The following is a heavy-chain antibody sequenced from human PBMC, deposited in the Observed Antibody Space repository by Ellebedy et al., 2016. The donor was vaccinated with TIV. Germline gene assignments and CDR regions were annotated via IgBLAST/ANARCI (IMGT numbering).Heavy chain of an antibody. J-gene: IGHJ4*02. CDR1: GFTFSDHA. D-gene: IGHD2-2*02. V-gene: IGHV3-30*18. CDR2: ISFDGSTK. Sequence: GESLKISCTASGFTFSDHAMHWVRQAPGKGLEWVALISFDGSTKYYTDSVQGRFTISRDNSKNTLYLQMNSLRPEDTAVYYCAKGHCIGNTCYKAEVYFDYWGQGILVTVSS. CDR3: AKGHCIGNTCYKAEVYFDY.